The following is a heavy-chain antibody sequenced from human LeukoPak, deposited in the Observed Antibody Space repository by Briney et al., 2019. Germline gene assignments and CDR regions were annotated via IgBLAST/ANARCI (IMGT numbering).Heavy chain of an antibody. CDR1: VGTFSSYA. V-gene: IGHV1-69*13. CDR2: IIPIFGTP. Sequence: SVKVSCESPVGTFSSYAISWVRQAPGQGREWMVGIIPIFGTPNYAQKFQGRVTITADESTSTAYMELSSLRSEDTAVYYCARAQDMDLASYMDVSGQGTPVTVSS. CDR3: ARAQDMDLASYMDV. J-gene: IGHJ6*03. D-gene: IGHD2-15*01.